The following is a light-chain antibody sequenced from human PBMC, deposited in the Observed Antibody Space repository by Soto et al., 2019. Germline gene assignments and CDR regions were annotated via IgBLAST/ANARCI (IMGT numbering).Light chain of an antibody. CDR3: AAWDDSLSGSYV. CDR1: SSNIGSNY. CDR2: SNN. J-gene: IGLJ1*01. V-gene: IGLV1-47*02. Sequence: QSVLTQPPSASGTPGQRVTISCSGSSSNIGSNYVYWYQQLPGTAPKLLIYSNNQRPSGVPDRFSGSKSGTSASLAISGLRSEDAADYYCAAWDDSLSGSYVFGPGTKVTVL.